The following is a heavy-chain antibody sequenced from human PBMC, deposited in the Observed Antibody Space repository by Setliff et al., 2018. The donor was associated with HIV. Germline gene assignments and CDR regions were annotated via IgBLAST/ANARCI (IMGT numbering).Heavy chain of an antibody. V-gene: IGHV1-69*13. Sequence: SVKVSCKASGYTFTSYGISWVRQAPGQGLEWMGGIIPIFGTANYAQKFQGRVTITADESTSTAYMELSSMRSEDTAVYYCASGHEGGYCSGGSCHYYYYYYMDVWGKGTTVTVSS. CDR2: IIPIFGTA. D-gene: IGHD2-15*01. J-gene: IGHJ6*03. CDR3: ASGHEGGYCSGGSCHYYYYYYMDV. CDR1: GYTFTSYG.